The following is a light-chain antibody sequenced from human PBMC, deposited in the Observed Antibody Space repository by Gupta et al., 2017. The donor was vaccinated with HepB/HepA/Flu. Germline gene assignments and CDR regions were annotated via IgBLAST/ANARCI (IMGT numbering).Light chain of an antibody. CDR1: QSVSSSF. CDR3: QQYGDSPWT. Sequence: EIVLTRSPGPLSLSPGERATLSCRASQSVSSSFLAWYQQKSGQTPRVIIYGASSRATGIPDRFSGSGSGTDFTLTISRLEPEDFAVYYCQQYGDSPWTFGQGTKVEIK. V-gene: IGKV3-20*01. CDR2: GAS. J-gene: IGKJ1*01.